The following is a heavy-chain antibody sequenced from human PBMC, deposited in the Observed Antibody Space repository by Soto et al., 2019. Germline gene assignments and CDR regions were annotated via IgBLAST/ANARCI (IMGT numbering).Heavy chain of an antibody. D-gene: IGHD4-17*01. V-gene: IGHV3-74*01. CDR3: ASDTQTTVATRLFDC. Sequence: EVQLVESGGVLVQTGGSLRLSCAASGFTFSSRWMHWVRQAPGKGLVWVSRINSDGTTITYADSVKGRFSISRDNPKNTLYRQMNSLRAEDTAVYYCASDTQTTVATRLFDCWGQGTLVTVSS. CDR2: INSDGTTI. CDR1: GFTFSSRW. J-gene: IGHJ4*02.